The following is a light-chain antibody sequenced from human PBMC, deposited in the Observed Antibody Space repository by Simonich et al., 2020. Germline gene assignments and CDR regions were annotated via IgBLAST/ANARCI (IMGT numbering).Light chain of an antibody. J-gene: IGLJ3*02. V-gene: IGLV2-14*03. CDR2: DVS. CDR1: SSDVGGYNY. Sequence: QSALTQPASVSGSPGQSITISCTGTSSDVGGYNYVSCYQQHPGKAPKLMIYDVSHRPSGVYTRFSGSKSGNTASLTNSGLQAEDEADYYCSSYTSSSTWVFGGGTNLTVL. CDR3: SSYTSSSTWV.